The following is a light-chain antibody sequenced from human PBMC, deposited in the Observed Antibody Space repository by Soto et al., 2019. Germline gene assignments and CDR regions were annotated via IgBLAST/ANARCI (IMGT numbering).Light chain of an antibody. Sequence: EIVLTQSPGTLSLSPGERATLSCRASQSVSSSYLAWYQQKPGQAPRLLIYGASRRATGSPDRFSGSGSGPDFTRTISRLEPEDFAVYDGQQYGSSPWTFGQGTKQEIK. V-gene: IGKV3-20*01. J-gene: IGKJ2*02. CDR2: GAS. CDR3: QQYGSSPWT. CDR1: QSVSSSY.